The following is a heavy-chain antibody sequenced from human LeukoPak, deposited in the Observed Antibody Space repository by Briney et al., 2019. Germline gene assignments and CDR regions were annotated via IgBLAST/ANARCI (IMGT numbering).Heavy chain of an antibody. J-gene: IGHJ5*02. V-gene: IGHV1-2*02. CDR3: ARDTAMVTYWFDP. CDR1: GYTFTGYY. D-gene: IGHD5-18*01. CDR2: INPNSGGT. Sequence: EASVTVSCKASGYTFTGYYMHWVRQAPGQGLEWMGWINPNSGGTNYAQKFQGRVTMTRDTSISTAYMELSRLRSDDTAVYYCARDTAMVTYWFDPWGQGTLVTVSS.